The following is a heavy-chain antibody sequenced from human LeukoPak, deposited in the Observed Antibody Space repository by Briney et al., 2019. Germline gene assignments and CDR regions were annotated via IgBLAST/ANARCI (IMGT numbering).Heavy chain of an antibody. CDR1: EFTFSSYN. V-gene: IGHV3-48*01. J-gene: IGHJ4*02. D-gene: IGHD3-9*01. CDR2: ISSSSNSI. Sequence: PGGSLRLSCAASEFTFSSYNMNWVRQAPGKGLEWVSYISSSSNSIYYADSVKGRFTISRDNAKNSLYLQMNSLRAEDTAVYYCARGVELTGYSDYWGRGTPVTVSS. CDR3: ARGVELTGYSDY.